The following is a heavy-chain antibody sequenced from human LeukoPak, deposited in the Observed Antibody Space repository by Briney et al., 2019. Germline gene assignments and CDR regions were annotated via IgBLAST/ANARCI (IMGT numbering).Heavy chain of an antibody. V-gene: IGHV3-21*01. CDR3: ARLLGYYGSGSYRYYYGMDV. J-gene: IGHJ6*04. Sequence: GGSLRLSCAASGFTFSSYSMNWVRQAPGKGLEWVSSISSSSSYIYYADSVKGRFTISRDNAKNSLYLQMNSLRAEDMAVYYCARLLGYYGSGSYRYYYGMDVWGKGTTVTVSS. D-gene: IGHD3-10*01. CDR1: GFTFSSYS. CDR2: ISSSSSYI.